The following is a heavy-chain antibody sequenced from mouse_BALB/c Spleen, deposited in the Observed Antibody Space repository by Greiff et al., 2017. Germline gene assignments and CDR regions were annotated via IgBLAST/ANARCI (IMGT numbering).Heavy chain of an antibody. D-gene: IGHD1-1*01. CDR1: GFTFSSYA. J-gene: IGHJ1*01. CDR2: ISSGGST. CDR3: ARGGYGSSYGYFDV. Sequence: EVNVVESGGGLVKPGGSLKLSCAASGFTFSSYAMSWVRQTPEKRLEWVASISSGGSTYYPDSVKGRFTISRDNARNILYLQMSSLRSEDTAMYYCARGGYGSSYGYFDVWGAGTTVTVSS. V-gene: IGHV5-6-5*01.